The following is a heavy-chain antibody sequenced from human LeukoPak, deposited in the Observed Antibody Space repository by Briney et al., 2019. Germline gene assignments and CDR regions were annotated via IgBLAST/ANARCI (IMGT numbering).Heavy chain of an antibody. D-gene: IGHD5-24*01. CDR2: ISSSSSTI. CDR3: AKRSPVDYYYYGMDV. J-gene: IGHJ6*02. CDR1: GFTFSSYS. V-gene: IGHV3-48*01. Sequence: GGSLRLSCAASGFTFSSYSMNWVRQAPGKGLEWVSYISSSSSTIYYPDSVKGRFTISRDNAKNSLYLQMNSLRAEDTAVYYCAKRSPVDYYYYGMDVWGQGTTVTVSS.